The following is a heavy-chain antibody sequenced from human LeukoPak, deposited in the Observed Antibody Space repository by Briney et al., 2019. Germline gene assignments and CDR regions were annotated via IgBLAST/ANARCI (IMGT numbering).Heavy chain of an antibody. D-gene: IGHD3-10*01. CDR2: IRYDGSNK. CDR1: GFTFSSYG. Sequence: QPGGSLRLSCAASGFTFSSYGMPWVRQAPGKGLEWVAFIRYDGSNKYYADSVKGRFTISRDNSKNTLYLQMNSLRAEDTAVYYCAKLRFGELSMIDYWGQGTLVTVSS. CDR3: AKLRFGELSMIDY. J-gene: IGHJ4*02. V-gene: IGHV3-30*02.